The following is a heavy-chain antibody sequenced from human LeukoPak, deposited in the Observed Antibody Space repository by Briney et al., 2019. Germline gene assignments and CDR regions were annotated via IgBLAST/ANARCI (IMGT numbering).Heavy chain of an antibody. Sequence: ASVKVSCKASGYTFTSYAMHWVRQAPGQRLEWMGWINAGSGNTKYSQKFQGRVTITRDTSASTAYMELSSLRSEDTAVYYCAREKLGGSFDYWGQGTLVTVSS. CDR3: AREKLGGSFDY. J-gene: IGHJ4*02. CDR1: GYTFTSYA. V-gene: IGHV1-3*01. D-gene: IGHD3-10*01. CDR2: INAGSGNT.